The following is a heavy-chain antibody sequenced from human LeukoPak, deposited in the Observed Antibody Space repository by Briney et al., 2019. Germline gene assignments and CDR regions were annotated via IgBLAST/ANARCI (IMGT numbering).Heavy chain of an antibody. D-gene: IGHD6-19*01. CDR2: ISGSGGST. J-gene: IGHJ5*02. CDR3: AKGGGSGWSERWFDP. Sequence: GGSLRLSCAASGFTFSGRAMSWVRQAPGKGLEWVSAISGSGGSTYYADSVKGRFTISRDNSKNTLYLQMNSLRAEDTAVYYCAKGGGSGWSERWFDPWGQGTLVTVSS. V-gene: IGHV3-23*01. CDR1: GFTFSGRA.